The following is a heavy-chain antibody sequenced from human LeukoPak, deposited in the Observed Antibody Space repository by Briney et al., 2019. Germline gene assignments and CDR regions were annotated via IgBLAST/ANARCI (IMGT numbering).Heavy chain of an antibody. J-gene: IGHJ5*02. V-gene: IGHV1-8*01. CDR2: MNPNSGNT. D-gene: IGHD3-3*01. CDR1: GYTFINYD. CDR3: ASSTQPPYDFWSGYYHAAPFDP. Sequence: ASVKVSCKTSGYTFINYDINWVRQATGQGLEWMGWMNPNSGNTGYAQKFQGRVTMTRNTSISTAYMELSSLRSEDTAVYYCASSTQPPYDFWSGYYHAAPFDPWGQGTLVTVSS.